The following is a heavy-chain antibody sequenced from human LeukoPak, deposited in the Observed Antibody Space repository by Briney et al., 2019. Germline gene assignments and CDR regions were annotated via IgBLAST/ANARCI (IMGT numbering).Heavy chain of an antibody. Sequence: SETLSLTCAVYGGSFSGYYWSWIRQPPGKGLEWIGEINHSGSTNYNPSLKSRVTISVDTSKNQFSLKLSSVTAADTAVYYCARGLESVTTFKYYFDYWGQGTLVTVSS. J-gene: IGHJ4*02. D-gene: IGHD4-4*01. CDR2: INHSGST. CDR1: GGSFSGYY. V-gene: IGHV4-34*01. CDR3: ARGLESVTTFKYYFDY.